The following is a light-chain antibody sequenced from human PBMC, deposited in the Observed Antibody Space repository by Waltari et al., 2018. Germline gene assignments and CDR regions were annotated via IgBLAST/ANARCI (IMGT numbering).Light chain of an antibody. CDR3: QSSYSPHQGV. CDR1: SGSMTSHY. J-gene: IGLJ3*02. CDR2: KYN. Sequence: NFMLTHPHSVSEAPGWRGHIPCTRRSGSMTSHYVRVLQKRPGSAPTTLIYKYNHRPPGVPARFSGSIDSSSNSASPTSSGLKTEDEADYYSQSSYSPHQGVFGGGPKLTVL. V-gene: IGLV6-57*03.